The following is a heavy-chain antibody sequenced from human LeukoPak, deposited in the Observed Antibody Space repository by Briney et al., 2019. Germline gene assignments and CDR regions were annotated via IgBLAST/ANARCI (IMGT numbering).Heavy chain of an antibody. CDR1: GGSFSDYY. CDR3: ARGDRYYGSGIHRALDI. D-gene: IGHD3-10*01. Sequence: AETLSLTCGVYGGSFSDYYWSWIRQPPGKGLEWIGEINHSGSTNYNPSLKSRVTISVDTSKNQFSLKLSSVTAADTAVYYCARGDRYYGSGIHRALDIWGQGTMVTVSS. V-gene: IGHV4-34*01. J-gene: IGHJ3*02. CDR2: INHSGST.